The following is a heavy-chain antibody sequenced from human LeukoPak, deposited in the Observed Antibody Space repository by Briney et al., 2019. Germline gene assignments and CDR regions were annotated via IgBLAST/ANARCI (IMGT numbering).Heavy chain of an antibody. CDR3: AKDRVVGATRRDDAFDI. V-gene: IGHV3-30-3*01. CDR2: ISYDGGNK. J-gene: IGHJ3*02. CDR1: GFTFSSYA. Sequence: PGRSLRLSCAASGFTFSSYAMHWVRQAPGKGLEWVAVISYDGGNKYYADSVKGRFTISRDNSKNTLYLQMNSLRAEDTAVYYCAKDRVVGATRRDDAFDIWGQGTMVTVSS. D-gene: IGHD1-26*01.